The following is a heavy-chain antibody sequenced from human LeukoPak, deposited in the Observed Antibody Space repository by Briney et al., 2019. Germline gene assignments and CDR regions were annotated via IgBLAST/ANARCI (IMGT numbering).Heavy chain of an antibody. CDR3: ARAPQHSYYYYNMDV. Sequence: SVRVSCKASGGTFSTYAITGVRQAPGQGLEWMGGIIPIFGTANYAQKFQDRVTTTTDASTSTVYMELTTLRSEDTAVYYCARAPQHSYYYYNMDVWGKGTTVTVAS. D-gene: IGHD5-18*01. J-gene: IGHJ6*03. V-gene: IGHV1-69*05. CDR1: GGTFSTYA. CDR2: IIPIFGTA.